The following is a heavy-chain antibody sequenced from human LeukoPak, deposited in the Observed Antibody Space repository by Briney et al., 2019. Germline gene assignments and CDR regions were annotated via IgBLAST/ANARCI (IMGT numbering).Heavy chain of an antibody. CDR2: ISPSGGST. CDR3: ARALVAAAGKRHSSSFDY. V-gene: IGHV1-46*01. CDR1: GYTFTSYY. Sequence: ASVKVSCKASGYTFTSYYMHWVRQAPGQGLEWMGIISPSGGSTSYAQKLQGRVTMTRDTSTSTVYMELSSLRSEDTAVYYCARALVAAAGKRHSSSFDYWGQGTLVTVSS. J-gene: IGHJ4*02. D-gene: IGHD6-13*01.